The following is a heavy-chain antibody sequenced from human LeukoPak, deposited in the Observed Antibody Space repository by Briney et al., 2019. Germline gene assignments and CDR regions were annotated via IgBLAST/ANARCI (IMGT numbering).Heavy chain of an antibody. J-gene: IGHJ3*02. V-gene: IGHV3-21*01. CDR2: ISSSSSYI. CDR3: ARDNYDILTGTTYAFDI. D-gene: IGHD3-9*01. CDR1: GFTFSSYS. Sequence: PGGSLRLSCAASGFTFSSYSMNWVRQAPGNGLEWVSSISSSSSYIYYADSVKGRFTISRDNAKNSLYLQMNSLRAEDTAVYYCARDNYDILTGTTYAFDIWGQGTMVTVSS.